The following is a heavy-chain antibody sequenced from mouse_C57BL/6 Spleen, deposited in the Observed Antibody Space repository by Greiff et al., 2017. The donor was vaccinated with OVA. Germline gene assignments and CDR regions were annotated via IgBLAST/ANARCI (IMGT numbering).Heavy chain of an antibody. V-gene: IGHV1-80*01. CDR1: GYAFSSYW. J-gene: IGHJ2*01. Sequence: QVQLKESGAELVKPGASVKISCKASGYAFSSYWMNWVKQRPGKGLEWIGQIYPGDGDTNYNGKFKGKATLTADKSSSTAYMQLSSLTSDDSAVYFCARSPLLTGTDYWGQGTTLTVSS. CDR2: IYPGDGDT. CDR3: ARSPLLTGTDY. D-gene: IGHD4-1*01.